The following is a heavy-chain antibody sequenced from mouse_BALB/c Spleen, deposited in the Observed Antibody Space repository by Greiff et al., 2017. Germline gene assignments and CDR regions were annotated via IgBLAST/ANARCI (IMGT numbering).Heavy chain of an antibody. V-gene: IGHV3-2*02. D-gene: IGHD2-14*01. CDR2: ISYSGST. Sequence: EVQRVESGPGLVKPSQSLSLTCTVTGYSITSDYAWNWIRQFPGNKLEWMGYISYSGSTSYNPSLKSRISITRDTSKNQFFLQLNSVTTEDTATYYCARYRYDGEDYWGQGTTLTVSS. CDR1: GYSITSDYA. CDR3: ARYRYDGEDY. J-gene: IGHJ2*01.